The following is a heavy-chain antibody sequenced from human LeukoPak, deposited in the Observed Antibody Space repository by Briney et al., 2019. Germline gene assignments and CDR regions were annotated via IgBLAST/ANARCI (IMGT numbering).Heavy chain of an antibody. Sequence: ASVKVSCKASGYTFTSYGISWVRQAPGQGLEWMGWINPNSGGTNYAQKFQGRVTMTRDTSISTAYMELSRLRSDDTAVYYCARGYDFWSGYQPPPDYWGQGTLVTVSS. CDR1: GYTFTSYG. D-gene: IGHD3-3*01. CDR2: INPNSGGT. V-gene: IGHV1-2*02. CDR3: ARGYDFWSGYQPPPDY. J-gene: IGHJ4*02.